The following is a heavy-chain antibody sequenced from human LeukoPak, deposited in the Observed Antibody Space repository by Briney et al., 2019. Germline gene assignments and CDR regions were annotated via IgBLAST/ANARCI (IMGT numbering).Heavy chain of an antibody. J-gene: IGHJ6*02. Sequence: ASVKVFCKASGYTFTSYAMHWVRRAPGQRLEWMGWINAGNGNTKYSQKFQGRVTITRDISASTAYMELSSLRYEDTAVYYCARVLLWFGELYYYGMDVWGQGTTVTVSS. V-gene: IGHV1-3*01. CDR2: INAGNGNT. D-gene: IGHD3-10*01. CDR1: GYTFTSYA. CDR3: ARVLLWFGELYYYGMDV.